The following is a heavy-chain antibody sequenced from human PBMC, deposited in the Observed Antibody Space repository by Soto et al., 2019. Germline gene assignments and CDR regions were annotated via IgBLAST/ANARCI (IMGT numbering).Heavy chain of an antibody. CDR2: INWDSNNV. J-gene: IGHJ4*02. V-gene: IGHV3-9*01. D-gene: IGHD4-17*01. CDR3: ASGSHSAYGDNGYFEF. CDR1: GFTFDDFA. Sequence: EVQLVESGGGLVQPGRSLRLSCAASGFTFDDFAMHWVRQVPGKGLDWVSGINWDSNNVGYADSVRGRFTISRDNARKSLYLQMNSLRAEDTALYYCASGSHSAYGDNGYFEFWGQGILVTVSS.